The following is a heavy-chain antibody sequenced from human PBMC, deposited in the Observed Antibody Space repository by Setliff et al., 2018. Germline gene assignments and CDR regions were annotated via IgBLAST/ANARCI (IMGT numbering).Heavy chain of an antibody. V-gene: IGHV1-3*01. J-gene: IGHJ5*02. Sequence: GASVKVSCKASGYTFISYALHWVRQAPGQRLQWMGWINPASGNTKYSQKFQGRVTMTRDTSTSTVYMELSSLRPEDTAVYYCARTCSGSGCYAGLEPWGQGTPVTVSS. D-gene: IGHD2-15*01. CDR1: GYTFISYA. CDR3: ARTCSGSGCYAGLEP. CDR2: INPASGNT.